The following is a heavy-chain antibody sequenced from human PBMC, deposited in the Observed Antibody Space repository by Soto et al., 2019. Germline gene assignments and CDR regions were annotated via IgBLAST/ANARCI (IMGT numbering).Heavy chain of an antibody. CDR1: GYTFTGYY. Sequence: ASVKVSCKASGYTFTGYYKHWVRQAPGQGLEWMGWINPNSDGTNYAQKFQGWVTMTRDTSISTAYMELSRLRSDDTAVYYCAREYYDSSGPSMSYYFDYWGQGTLVTVSS. CDR3: AREYYDSSGPSMSYYFDY. CDR2: INPNSDGT. V-gene: IGHV1-2*04. J-gene: IGHJ4*02. D-gene: IGHD3-22*01.